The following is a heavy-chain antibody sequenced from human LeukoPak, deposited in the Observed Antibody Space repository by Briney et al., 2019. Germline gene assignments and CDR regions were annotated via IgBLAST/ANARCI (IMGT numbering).Heavy chain of an antibody. V-gene: IGHV3-15*07. CDR1: SFTFSNAW. D-gene: IGHD2-21*01. J-gene: IGHJ4*02. CDR3: ITPLPYSAQ. CDR2: VKSRTDGGTI. Sequence: PGGSLRLSCAASSFTFSNAWMSWVRQAPGKGLEWVGRVKSRTDGGTIDYAAAVKGRFTISRDDSKNTLYLQMNSLKTEDTAVYYCITPLPYSAQGGQGTLVTVSS.